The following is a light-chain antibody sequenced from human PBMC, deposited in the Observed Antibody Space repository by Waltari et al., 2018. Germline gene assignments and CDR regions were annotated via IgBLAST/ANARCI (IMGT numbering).Light chain of an antibody. CDR1: TSDVGDYDY. J-gene: IGLJ3*02. CDR3: SSYAGSKDWV. CDR2: EVS. Sequence: SALTHPPSASGSPGPSVTISCTGTTSDVGDYDYVSWYQHHPGKAPRLVIYEVSKRPAGVPDRFSGSKSGDTASLTVSGLQAEDEADYYCSSYAGSKDWVFGGGTKLTVL. V-gene: IGLV2-8*01.